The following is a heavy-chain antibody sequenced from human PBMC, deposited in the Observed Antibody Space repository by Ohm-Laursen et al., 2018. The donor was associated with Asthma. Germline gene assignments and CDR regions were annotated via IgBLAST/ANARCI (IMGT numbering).Heavy chain of an antibody. V-gene: IGHV3-9*01. Sequence: SLRLSCAASGFIFDDYAMHWIRQVPGKGLEWVSGISWNSGTIVQADSVKGRFTISRDNAKNSLYLQMNSLRAEDTALYYCARYSQAMVTTEGLYFGMDVWGQGTTVTVSS. D-gene: IGHD4-17*01. J-gene: IGHJ6*02. CDR1: GFIFDDYA. CDR3: ARYSQAMVTTEGLYFGMDV. CDR2: ISWNSGTI.